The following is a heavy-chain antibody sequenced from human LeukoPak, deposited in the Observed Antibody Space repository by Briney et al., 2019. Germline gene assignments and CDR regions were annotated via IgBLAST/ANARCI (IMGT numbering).Heavy chain of an antibody. Sequence: SETLSLTCSVSGGSINGYSWGWVRRPPGKGLECIGYMFDRGSPNHHPSLQNRVTTSVDTSKNEFSLRLTSVTAADTAVYYCARRIQLWSYWHFDLWGRGTLVTVSS. CDR3: ARRIQLWSYWHFDL. J-gene: IGHJ2*01. CDR2: MFDRGSP. V-gene: IGHV4-4*09. CDR1: GGSINGYS. D-gene: IGHD1-1*01.